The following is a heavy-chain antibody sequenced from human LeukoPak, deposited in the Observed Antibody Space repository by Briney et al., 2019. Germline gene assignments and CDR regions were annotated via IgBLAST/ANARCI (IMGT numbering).Heavy chain of an antibody. CDR1: GFTFSSYG. D-gene: IGHD1-26*01. CDR2: ISGSGGGT. V-gene: IGHV3-23*01. Sequence: GGSLRLSCAASGFTFSSYGMNWVRQAPGKGLQWVSVISGSGGGTNYADSVKGRFTISRDNSKNTLYLQMNSLRAEDTAVYYCAKGFSGSYFDYWGQGTLVTVSS. CDR3: AKGFSGSYFDY. J-gene: IGHJ4*02.